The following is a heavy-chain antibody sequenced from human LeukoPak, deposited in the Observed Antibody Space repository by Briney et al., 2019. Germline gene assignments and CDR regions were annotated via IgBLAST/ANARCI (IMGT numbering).Heavy chain of an antibody. CDR1: GGSFSDYY. CDR3: ARQYIVVVQSWYFDL. V-gene: IGHV4-39*01. D-gene: IGHD2-2*01. CDR2: IYYSGST. J-gene: IGHJ2*01. Sequence: PSETLSLTCTVYGGSFSDYYWNWIRQPPGKGLEWIGSIYYSGSTYYNPSLKSRVTISVDTSKNQFSLKLSSVTAADTAVYYCARQYIVVVQSWYFDLWGRGTLVTVSS.